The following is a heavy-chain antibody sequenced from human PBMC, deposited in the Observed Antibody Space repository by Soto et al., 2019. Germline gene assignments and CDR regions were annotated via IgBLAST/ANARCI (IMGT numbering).Heavy chain of an antibody. D-gene: IGHD3-16*01. CDR3: AHKGGGDRILDY. CDR2: IYWDDNK. V-gene: IGHV2-5*02. CDR1: GFSLSTSGVG. Sequence: QITLKESGPTLVKPTQTLTLTCTFSGFSLSTSGVGVGWIRQPPGKALEWLAIIYWDDNKHYSPSLKSRLTITKEPPKNQGVLTMTNMDPVDTATYYCAHKGGGDRILDYWGQGTLVTVSS. J-gene: IGHJ4*02.